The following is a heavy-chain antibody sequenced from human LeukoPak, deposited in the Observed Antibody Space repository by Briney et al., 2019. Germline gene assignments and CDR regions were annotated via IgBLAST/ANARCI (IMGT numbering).Heavy chain of an antibody. Sequence: GASVKVSCKASGYTFTSYAMNWVRQAPGQGLEWMGWINTNTGNPTYAQGFTGRFVFSLDTSVSTAYLQISSLKAEDTAVYYCARTHSDYGDYSFDYWGQGTLVTVSS. CDR2: INTNTGNP. J-gene: IGHJ4*02. CDR3: ARTHSDYGDYSFDY. V-gene: IGHV7-4-1*02. D-gene: IGHD4-17*01. CDR1: GYTFTSYA.